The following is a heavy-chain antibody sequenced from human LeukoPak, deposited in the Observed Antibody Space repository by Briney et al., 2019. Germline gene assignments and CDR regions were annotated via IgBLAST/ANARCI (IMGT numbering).Heavy chain of an antibody. V-gene: IGHV1-2*02. CDR1: GYTFISYA. CDR3: ARGWFGELFPFDP. CDR2: INPNSGGT. J-gene: IGHJ5*02. D-gene: IGHD3-10*01. Sequence: ASVKVSCKASGYTFISYAMNWVRQAPGQGLEWMGWINPNSGGTNYAQKFQGRVTLTRDTSISTAYMELSRLRSDDTAIYYCARGWFGELFPFDPWGQGTLVTVSS.